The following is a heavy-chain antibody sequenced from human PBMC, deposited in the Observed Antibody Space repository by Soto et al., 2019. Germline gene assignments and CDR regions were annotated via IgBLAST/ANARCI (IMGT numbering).Heavy chain of an antibody. V-gene: IGHV3-30*03. CDR2: ISYDGNRK. J-gene: IGHJ4*02. D-gene: IGHD2-15*01. CDR1: GFTFSSYG. Sequence: QVQLVESGRGVVQPGRSLRLSCAASGFTFSSYGMHWARQAPGEGLEWVAVISYDGNRKYYADSVKGRFTISRDFSKNTVDLHMNSLRVEDTAVYFCARKGYGGRWSLDYWGQGILVTVSS. CDR3: ARKGYGGRWSLDY.